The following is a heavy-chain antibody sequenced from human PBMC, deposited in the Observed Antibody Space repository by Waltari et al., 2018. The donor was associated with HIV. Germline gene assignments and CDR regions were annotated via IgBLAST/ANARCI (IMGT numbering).Heavy chain of an antibody. CDR3: AREGRAAAGWFDF. Sequence: EVQLVESGGGLVQPGGSLRLSCAASGFTVSNNYMSWVRQAPGKGLEWVSVIYSGGSTYYADSVKGRFTISRDNSKNTLYLQMNSLRAEDTAVYYCAREGRAAAGWFDFWGQGTLVTVSS. CDR2: IYSGGST. J-gene: IGHJ4*02. CDR1: GFTVSNNY. D-gene: IGHD6-13*01. V-gene: IGHV3-66*01.